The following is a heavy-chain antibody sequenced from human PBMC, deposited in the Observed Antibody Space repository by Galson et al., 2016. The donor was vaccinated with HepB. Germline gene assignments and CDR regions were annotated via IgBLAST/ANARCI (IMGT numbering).Heavy chain of an antibody. CDR2: ISYDGSNK. J-gene: IGHJ4*02. D-gene: IGHD2-8*01. V-gene: IGHV3-30*04. CDR1: GFTFSSYA. Sequence: SLRLSCAASGFTFSSYAMHWVRQAPGKGLEWVALISYDGSNKYYADSVKGRFTIPRDNSKNTLYLQMNSLRAEDTAVYYCAREGDLGYCTDGACYIDYWGQGTLVTVSS. CDR3: AREGDLGYCTDGACYIDY.